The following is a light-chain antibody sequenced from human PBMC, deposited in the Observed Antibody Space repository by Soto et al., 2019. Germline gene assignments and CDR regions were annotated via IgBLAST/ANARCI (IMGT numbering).Light chain of an antibody. CDR3: QHYNSYSEA. Sequence: DIQMTQSPSTLSGAVGDRVTITCRASQTISSWLAWSQQKPGKAPKLLIYKASTLKSGVPSRFSGSGSGTEFTLTISSLQPDDFATYDCQHYNSYSEAFGQGTKVELK. CDR2: KAS. V-gene: IGKV1-5*03. CDR1: QTISSW. J-gene: IGKJ1*01.